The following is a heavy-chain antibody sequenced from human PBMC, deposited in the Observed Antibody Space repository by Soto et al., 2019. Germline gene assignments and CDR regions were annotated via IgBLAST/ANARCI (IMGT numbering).Heavy chain of an antibody. Sequence: GESLKISCKGSGYSFTSYWISWVRQMPGKGLEWMGRIDPSDSYTNYSPSFQGHVTISADKSISTAYLQWSSLKASDTAMYYCARLVGSGSGSYYYYYGMDVWGQGTTVTVSS. V-gene: IGHV5-10-1*01. CDR2: IDPSDSYT. CDR1: GYSFTSYW. J-gene: IGHJ6*02. CDR3: ARLVGSGSGSYYYYYGMDV. D-gene: IGHD3-10*01.